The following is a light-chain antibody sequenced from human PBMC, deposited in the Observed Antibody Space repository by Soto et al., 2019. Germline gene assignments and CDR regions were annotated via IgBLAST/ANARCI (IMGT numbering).Light chain of an antibody. CDR3: SSYTISTTLV. V-gene: IGLV2-14*01. Sequence: QSARTQPASVSGSPGQSITISCTGTSSDLGGYNYVSWYQQHPGKAPKLMIYEVSNRPSGVSNRFSGSKSGNTASLTISGLQAEDEADYYCSSYTISTTLVFGTGTKVTVL. CDR2: EVS. CDR1: SSDLGGYNY. J-gene: IGLJ1*01.